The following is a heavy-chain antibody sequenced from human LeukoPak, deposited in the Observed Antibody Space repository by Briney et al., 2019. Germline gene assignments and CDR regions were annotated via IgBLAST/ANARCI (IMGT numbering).Heavy chain of an antibody. CDR2: ISSSSSTI. CDR3: ARERGGSNLSGLYGRDYYYMDV. J-gene: IGHJ6*03. V-gene: IGHV3-48*01. Sequence: GGSLRLSCAASGFTFSSYSMNWVRQAPGKGLEWVSCISSSSSTIYYADSVKGRFTISRDNAKNSLYLQMNSLRAEDTAVYYCARERGGSNLSGLYGRDYYYMDVWGKGTTVTVSS. D-gene: IGHD3-16*01. CDR1: GFTFSSYS.